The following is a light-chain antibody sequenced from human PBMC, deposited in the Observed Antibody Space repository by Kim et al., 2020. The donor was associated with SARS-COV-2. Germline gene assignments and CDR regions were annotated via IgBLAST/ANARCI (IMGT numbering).Light chain of an antibody. CDR2: DAS. CDR3: QQRNEWPRT. Sequence: IILTQSPGTLSLSPGQRATLSCRASQNIRNELAWYQHKPGQAPRLLISDASNRATGIPARFSGSGFGTEFTLTISSLQPEDSADYYCQQRNEWPRTFGQGTKVDIK. CDR1: QNIRNE. J-gene: IGKJ1*01. V-gene: IGKV3-11*01.